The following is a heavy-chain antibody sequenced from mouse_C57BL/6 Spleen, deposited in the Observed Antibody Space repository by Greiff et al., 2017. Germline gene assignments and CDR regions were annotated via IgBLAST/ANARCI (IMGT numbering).Heavy chain of an antibody. Sequence: QVQLQQSGPELVKPGASVKISCKASGYAFSSSWMNWVKQRPGKGLEWIGRTYPGDGDTNYNGTFKGKATLTADKTSSTAYMQLSSLTSEDSAVYFCARERVADGAYYAMDYWGQGTSVTVSS. D-gene: IGHD1-1*02. J-gene: IGHJ4*01. V-gene: IGHV1-82*01. CDR1: GYAFSSSW. CDR3: ARERVADGAYYAMDY. CDR2: TYPGDGDT.